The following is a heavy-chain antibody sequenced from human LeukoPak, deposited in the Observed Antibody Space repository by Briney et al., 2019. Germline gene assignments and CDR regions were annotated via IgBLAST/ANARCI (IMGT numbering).Heavy chain of an antibody. J-gene: IGHJ4*02. CDR3: ARHAFFDSTGYYYYFDY. CDR1: GDSISSSSYY. V-gene: IGHV4-39*07. Sequence: PSETLSLTCTISGDSISSSSYYWGRIRQPRGKGLEWIGSVYHSGSTYYNPSLKSRVTLSMDTSKNQFSLKLNSATAADTAAYYCARHAFFDSTGYYYYFDYWGQGSLVTVSS. D-gene: IGHD3-22*01. CDR2: VYHSGST.